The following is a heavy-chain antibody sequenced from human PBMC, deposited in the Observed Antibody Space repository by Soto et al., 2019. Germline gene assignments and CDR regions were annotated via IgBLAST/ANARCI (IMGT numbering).Heavy chain of an antibody. J-gene: IGHJ4*02. Sequence: VQLVESGGGVVQPGRSLRLSCAASGFTFSDYAMHWVRQAPGQGLEWVAVVSHDGRNTHYADSVKGRFTISRDSSKNTVSLDMTSLRAEDTAVYYCEKGGLQWRVTSDFNYWGQGALVTGSS. D-gene: IGHD6-19*01. V-gene: IGHV3-30*18. CDR2: VSHDGRNT. CDR1: GFTFSDYA. CDR3: EKGGLQWRVTSDFNY.